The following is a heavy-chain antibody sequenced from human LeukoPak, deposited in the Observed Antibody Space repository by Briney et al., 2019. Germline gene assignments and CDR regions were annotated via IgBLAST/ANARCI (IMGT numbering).Heavy chain of an antibody. V-gene: IGHV3-48*03. Sequence: GGSLRLSCAASGFTFSSFEMNWVRQAPGKGLEWVSYISSSGATKYYADSVKGRFTISRDNAKNSLYLQMNSLRDEDTAVYYCARDTLLYADSPDAFDMWGQGTMVTVSS. CDR2: ISSSGATK. CDR3: ARDTLLYADSPDAFDM. J-gene: IGHJ3*02. CDR1: GFTFSSFE. D-gene: IGHD4-17*01.